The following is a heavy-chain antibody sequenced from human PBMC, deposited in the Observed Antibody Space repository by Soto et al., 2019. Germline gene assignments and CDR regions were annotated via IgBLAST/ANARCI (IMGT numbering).Heavy chain of an antibody. CDR2: ISGSSQTI. CDR1: GFIFNTYS. D-gene: IGHD2-15*01. J-gene: IGHJ4*02. Sequence: EVQLVESGGGLIQPGGSLSLSCAASGFIFNTYSMNWVRQAPGTGLEWVSYISGSSQTIFYADSVRGRFTISRDNANNSTYLQMVSLRDEDTAVYYCARTLSWRRGPFDSWGQGTLVTVSS. CDR3: ARTLSWRRGPFDS. V-gene: IGHV3-48*02.